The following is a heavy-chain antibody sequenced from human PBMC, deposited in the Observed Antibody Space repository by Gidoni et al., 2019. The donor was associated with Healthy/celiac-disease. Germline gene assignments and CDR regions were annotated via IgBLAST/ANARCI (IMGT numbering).Heavy chain of an antibody. CDR2: IIPIFGTA. D-gene: IGHD2-15*01. CDR3: ARGLGYCSGGSCAMDYYYGMDV. Sequence: VQLVPSGAAVKTPGSSVKVSCNASGGTFSSYAISSVLQAPGQGLEWMGGIIPIFGTANYAQKFQGRVTITADESTSTAYMELSSLRSEDTAVYYCARGLGYCSGGSCAMDYYYGMDVWGQGTTVTVSS. CDR1: GGTFSSYA. J-gene: IGHJ6*02. V-gene: IGHV1-69*01.